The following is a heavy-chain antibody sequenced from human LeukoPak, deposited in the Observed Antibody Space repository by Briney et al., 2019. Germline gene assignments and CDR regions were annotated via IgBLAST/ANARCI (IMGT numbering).Heavy chain of an antibody. Sequence: GESLKISCKGSGYSFTSYWIGWVRLMPGKGLEWMGIIYPGDSDTRYSPSFQGQVTISADKSISTAYLQWSSLKASDTAMYYCARSPRDSSGYYYDAFDIWGQGTMVTVSS. CDR1: GYSFTSYW. J-gene: IGHJ3*02. CDR2: IYPGDSDT. V-gene: IGHV5-51*01. CDR3: ARSPRDSSGYYYDAFDI. D-gene: IGHD3-22*01.